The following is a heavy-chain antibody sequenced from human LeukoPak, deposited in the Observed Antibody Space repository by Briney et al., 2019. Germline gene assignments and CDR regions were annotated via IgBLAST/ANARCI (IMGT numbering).Heavy chain of an antibody. V-gene: IGHV4-39*07. CDR1: GGSISSNNYY. CDR3: ARSKRDSSGYRQRNYFDY. CDR2: IFYSGSS. Sequence: SETLSLTCTVSGGSISSNNYYWGWIRQPPGKGLEWIGNIFYSGSSYYNPSLQSRVTISVDTSKNQFSLKLSSVTAADTAVYYCARSKRDSSGYRQRNYFDYWGQGTLVTVSS. D-gene: IGHD3-22*01. J-gene: IGHJ4*02.